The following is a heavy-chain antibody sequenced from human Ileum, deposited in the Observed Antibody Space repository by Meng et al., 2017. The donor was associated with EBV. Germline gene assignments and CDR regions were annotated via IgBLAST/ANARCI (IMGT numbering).Heavy chain of an antibody. CDR2: IHADGGVT. J-gene: IGHJ4*02. Sequence: EVRLVGSEGGLVRRGGSLSRSCATSGFNFSNYWMHWVRQAPGKGLVWGSRIHADGGVTNYADSVKGRFTISRDNAKNTLYLQMNSLRAEDTAVYYCARDLFWNQADYWGQGTLVTVSS. D-gene: IGHD1-14*01. CDR1: GFNFSNYW. CDR3: ARDLFWNQADY. V-gene: IGHV3-74*01.